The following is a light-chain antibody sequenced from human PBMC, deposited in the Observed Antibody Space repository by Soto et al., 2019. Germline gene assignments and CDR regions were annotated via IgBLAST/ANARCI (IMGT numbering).Light chain of an antibody. Sequence: EVVMTQSPATLSVSPGDTATLSCRASQSVSSSLAWYQQKPGQAPRLLIYGASTRATGIPARFSGSGSGTDFTLTISSLEPEDAAVYYCQQYGSSPRTFGQGTKV. V-gene: IGKV3-15*01. CDR3: QQYGSSPRT. CDR2: GAS. CDR1: QSVSSS. J-gene: IGKJ1*01.